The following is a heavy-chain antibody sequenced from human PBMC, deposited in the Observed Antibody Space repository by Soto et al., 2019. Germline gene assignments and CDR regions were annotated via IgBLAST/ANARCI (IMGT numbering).Heavy chain of an antibody. CDR1: GYTFTGYY. J-gene: IGHJ6*02. D-gene: IGHD6-13*01. CDR2: INPNSGGT. Sequence: GASVKVSCKASGYTFTGYYMHWVRQAPGQGLEWMGWINPNSGGTNYAQKFQGWVTMTRDTSISTAYMELSRLRSDDTAVYYCARDLRRIAAAGYYYYYYGMDVWGQGTTVTVSS. V-gene: IGHV1-2*04. CDR3: ARDLRRIAAAGYYYYYYGMDV.